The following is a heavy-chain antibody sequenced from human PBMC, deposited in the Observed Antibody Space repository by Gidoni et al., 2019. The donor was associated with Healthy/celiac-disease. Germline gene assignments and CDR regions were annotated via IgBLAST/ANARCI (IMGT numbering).Heavy chain of an antibody. V-gene: IGHV3-11*01. CDR2: ISSSVSTI. D-gene: IGHD2-2*01. CDR3: ARDTVVPAAII. Sequence: QVQLGVSGGGLVKPGGYLRLSCAAPGFTFSDYYMSWIRPAPGKGLEWVSYISSSVSTIYYADSVKGRFTISRDNAKTSLYLQMNSLRAEDTAVYYCARDTVVPAAIIWGQGTLVTVSS. J-gene: IGHJ4*02. CDR1: GFTFSDYY.